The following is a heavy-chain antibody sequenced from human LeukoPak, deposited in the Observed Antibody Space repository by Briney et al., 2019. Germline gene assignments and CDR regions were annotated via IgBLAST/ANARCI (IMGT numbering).Heavy chain of an antibody. D-gene: IGHD6-19*01. CDR2: IASDGSST. J-gene: IGHJ4*02. Sequence: GGSLRLSCAASGFTFSSYWMNWVRQAPGKGLVWVSRIASDGSSTTYADSVKGRFTISRDNSKNTLYLQMNSLRPEDTAVYYCARDWGRRYSSGWYGDFDYWGQGTLVTVSS. V-gene: IGHV3-74*01. CDR3: ARDWGRRYSSGWYGDFDY. CDR1: GFTFSSYW.